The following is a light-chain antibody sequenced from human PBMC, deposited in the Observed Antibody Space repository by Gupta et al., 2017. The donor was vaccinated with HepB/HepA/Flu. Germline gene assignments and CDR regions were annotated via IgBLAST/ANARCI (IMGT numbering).Light chain of an antibody. J-gene: IGKJ2*01. V-gene: IGKV3-20*01. CDR3: QQYGSSPT. CDR2: GAS. Sequence: EIVLTQSPGTLSLSPGERATLSCRASQSVSSSYLAWYQQKPGQAPRLLIYGASSRATVIPDRVSGSGSGTDFTLTISRLEPEDFAVYYCQQYGSSPTFGQGTKLEIK. CDR1: QSVSSSY.